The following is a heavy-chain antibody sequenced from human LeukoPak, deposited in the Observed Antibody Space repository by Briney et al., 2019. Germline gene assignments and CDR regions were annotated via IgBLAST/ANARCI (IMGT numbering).Heavy chain of an antibody. CDR3: ANVGWGYYYYGMDV. CDR1: GFTFSSYA. V-gene: IGHV3-23*01. CDR2: ISGSGGST. D-gene: IGHD1-26*01. Sequence: GGSLRLSCAASGFTFSSYAMSWVRQAPGKGLEWVSAISGSGGSTYYADSVRGRFTISRDNSKNTLYQQMNSLRAEDTAVYYCANVGWGYYYYGMDVWGQGTTVTVSS. J-gene: IGHJ6*02.